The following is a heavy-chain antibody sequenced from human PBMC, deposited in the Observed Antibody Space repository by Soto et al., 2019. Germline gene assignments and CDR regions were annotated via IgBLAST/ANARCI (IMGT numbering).Heavy chain of an antibody. CDR3: ARERRRRMDP. CDR1: GYTFTSYY. CDR2: INPSGGST. D-gene: IGHD2-8*01. V-gene: IGHV1-46*01. Sequence: QVQLVQSGAEVKKPGASVKVSCKASGYTFTSYYMHWVRQAPGQGLEWMGIINPSGGSTSYAQKFQGGVTMTRDTSTSTVYMERSSLRSEYTAVYYCARERRRRMDPWGQGTLVTVSS. J-gene: IGHJ5*02.